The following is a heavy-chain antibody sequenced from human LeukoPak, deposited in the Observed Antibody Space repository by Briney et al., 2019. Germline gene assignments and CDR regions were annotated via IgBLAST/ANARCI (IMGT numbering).Heavy chain of an antibody. J-gene: IGHJ4*02. V-gene: IGHV3-21*04. D-gene: IGHD1-26*01. CDR3: AKNGDHSIVGATMD. CDR2: ISSSSSYI. Sequence: GGSLRLSCAASGFTFSSYSMNWIRQAPGKGLEWVSSISSSSSYIYYADSVKGRFTISRDNSKNSLYLQMNSLRTEDTALYYCAKNGDHSIVGATMDWGQGTLVTVSS. CDR1: GFTFSSYS.